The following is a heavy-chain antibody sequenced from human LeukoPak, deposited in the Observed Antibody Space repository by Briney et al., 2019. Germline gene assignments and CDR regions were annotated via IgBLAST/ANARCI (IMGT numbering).Heavy chain of an antibody. Sequence: GSLTLSCAASGFTFSSYEMNWVRPAPRKGRGWVSYISSSGSPIYYADSVKGRFTISRDNAKNSLYLQMNSLRAEDTAVYYCARDWVTMVRTNYYYYGMDVWGKGTTVTVSS. CDR2: ISSSGSPI. CDR1: GFTFSSYE. V-gene: IGHV3-48*03. CDR3: ARDWVTMVRTNYYYYGMDV. J-gene: IGHJ6*04. D-gene: IGHD3-10*01.